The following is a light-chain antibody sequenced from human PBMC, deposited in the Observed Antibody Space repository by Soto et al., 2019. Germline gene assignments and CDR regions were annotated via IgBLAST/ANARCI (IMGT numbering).Light chain of an antibody. J-gene: IGKJ2*01. V-gene: IGKV3-15*01. CDR3: QQYHKWPPYT. CDR1: QSVDIS. CDR2: GAS. Sequence: VMTQSPATLSVSPGERATLSCRASQSVDISLAWYQQKPGQTPRLLIYGASTRATGIPVRFSGSGSGTEFTLTISSLQSEDFAVYYCQQYHKWPPYTFGQGTKVEIK.